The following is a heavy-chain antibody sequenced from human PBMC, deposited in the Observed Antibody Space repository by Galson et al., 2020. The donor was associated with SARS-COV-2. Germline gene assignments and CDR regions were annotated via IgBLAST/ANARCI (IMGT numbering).Heavy chain of an antibody. V-gene: IGHV3-30*04. J-gene: IGHJ6*02. CDR3: SRRREFAGLGAKGESYYYNLGMDV. Sequence: TGGSLRLSCTTSGFTFSSYDMHWVRQAPGKGLEWVALISHDGSKIYYVDSVKGRFTISRDNSKNTKYLQMNSLRAEDTAVYYCSRRREFAGLGAKGESYYYNLGMDVWGQGTTVTVSS. D-gene: IGHD3-10*01. CDR2: ISHDGSKI. CDR1: GFTFSSYD.